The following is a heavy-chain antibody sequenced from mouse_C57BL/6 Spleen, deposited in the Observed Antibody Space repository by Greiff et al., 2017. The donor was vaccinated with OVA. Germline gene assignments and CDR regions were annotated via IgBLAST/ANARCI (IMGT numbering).Heavy chain of an antibody. D-gene: IGHD1-2*01. Sequence: DVKLQESGPELVKPGASVKIPCKASGYTFTDYNMDWVKQSHGKSLEWIGDINPNNGGTIYNQKFKGKATLTVDKSSSTAYMELRSLTSEDTAVYYCARAALFAYWGQGTLVTVSA. V-gene: IGHV1-18*01. CDR3: ARAALFAY. CDR1: GYTFTDYN. CDR2: INPNNGGT. J-gene: IGHJ3*01.